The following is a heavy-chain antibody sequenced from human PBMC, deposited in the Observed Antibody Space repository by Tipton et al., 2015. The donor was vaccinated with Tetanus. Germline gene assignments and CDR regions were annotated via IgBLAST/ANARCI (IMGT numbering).Heavy chain of an antibody. CDR1: GFTFDSYA. V-gene: IGHV3-9*01. Sequence: RSLRLSCAASGFTFDSYAMHWVRQAPGKGLEWVSVISWNSGTIGYADSVKGRFTTSRDNRKSSLYLQMNNLRVEDTALYYCAKGKDWATGDFDFWGQGTLVTVSS. CDR3: AKGKDWATGDFDF. D-gene: IGHD3-9*01. CDR2: ISWNSGTI. J-gene: IGHJ4*02.